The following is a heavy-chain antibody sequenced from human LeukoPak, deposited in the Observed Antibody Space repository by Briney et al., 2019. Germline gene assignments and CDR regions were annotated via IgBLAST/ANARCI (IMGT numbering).Heavy chain of an antibody. CDR1: GFTFDDYA. Sequence: EGSLRLSCAGSGFTFDDYAMHWVRQAPGKGLEWVSAISGSGGSTYYADSVKGRFTISRDNSKNTLYLQMNSLRAEDTAVYYCAKEPYSGSYYYFDYWGQGTLVTVSS. CDR3: AKEPYSGSYYYFDY. D-gene: IGHD1-26*01. CDR2: ISGSGGST. V-gene: IGHV3-23*01. J-gene: IGHJ4*02.